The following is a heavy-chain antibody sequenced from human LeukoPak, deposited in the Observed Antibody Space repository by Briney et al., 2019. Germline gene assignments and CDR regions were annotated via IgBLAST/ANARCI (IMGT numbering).Heavy chain of an antibody. CDR3: ARDLNSGYYPYYFDY. CDR1: GFTFSTYS. D-gene: IGHD3-22*01. CDR2: ISGSSSTM. Sequence: GGSLRLSYEASGFTFSTYSMNWVRQAPGKGLEWVSYISGSSSTMYYADSVKGRFTISRDNAKKSLYLQMNSLRDEDTAVYYCARDLNSGYYPYYFDYWGQGTLVTVSS. V-gene: IGHV3-48*02. J-gene: IGHJ4*02.